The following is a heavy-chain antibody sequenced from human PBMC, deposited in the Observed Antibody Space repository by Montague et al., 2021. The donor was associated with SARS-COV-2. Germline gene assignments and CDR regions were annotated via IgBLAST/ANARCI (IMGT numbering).Heavy chain of an antibody. CDR2: IYYSGST. D-gene: IGHD5-24*01. CDR1: GGSISSYY. J-gene: IGHJ6*02. V-gene: IGHV4-59*01. CDR3: ARARDCWVDTGGYYYYYGMDV. Sequence: SETLSLTCTVSGGSISSYYWSWIRQPPGKGLEWIGYIYYSGSTNYNPSLKSRITISGDTSKNQFSLKVSSVTAADTAVYYCARARDCWVDTGGYYYYYGMDVWGQGTTVTVSS.